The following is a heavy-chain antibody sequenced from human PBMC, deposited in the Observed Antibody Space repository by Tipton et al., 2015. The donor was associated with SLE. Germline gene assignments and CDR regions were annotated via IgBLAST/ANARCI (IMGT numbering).Heavy chain of an antibody. CDR2: IYYSGST. Sequence: TLSLTCAVYGGSISSGGYYWSWIRQHPGKGLEWIGYIYYSGSTYYNPSLKSRVTISVDTSKNQFSLKLSSVTAADTAVYYRARVEPPHIVVVPAATGVAFYIWGQGTMVAVSS. J-gene: IGHJ3*02. D-gene: IGHD2-2*01. CDR3: ARVEPPHIVVVPAATGVAFYI. V-gene: IGHV4-31*11. CDR1: GGSISSGGYY.